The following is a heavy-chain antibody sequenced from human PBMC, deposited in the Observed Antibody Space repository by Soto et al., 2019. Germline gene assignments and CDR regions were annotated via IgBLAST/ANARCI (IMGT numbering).Heavy chain of an antibody. Sequence: GGSLRLSCAASGFTFSSYWMHWVRQAPGKGLEWVSSISSSSSYIYYADSVKGRFTISRDNAKNSLYLQMNSLRAEDTAVYYCARGALTIFGVVIMYYFDYWGQGTLVTVSS. CDR1: GFTFSSYW. J-gene: IGHJ4*02. D-gene: IGHD3-3*01. CDR3: ARGALTIFGVVIMYYFDY. CDR2: ISSSSSYI. V-gene: IGHV3-21*01.